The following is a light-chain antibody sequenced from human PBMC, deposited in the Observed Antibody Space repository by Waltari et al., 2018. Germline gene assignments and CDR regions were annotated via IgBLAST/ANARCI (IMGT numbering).Light chain of an antibody. CDR1: QSVSSTY. V-gene: IGKV3-20*01. Sequence: EIVLTQSPGTLSLSPGERATLSCRASQSVSSTYLAWYQHKPGQAPRLLIYGISIRATGGPSRFSGSGSGTDFTLTIRRLEAEDSAVYYCKQYGSSPPMYTFGQGTKLEIK. CDR3: KQYGSSPPMYT. CDR2: GIS. J-gene: IGKJ2*01.